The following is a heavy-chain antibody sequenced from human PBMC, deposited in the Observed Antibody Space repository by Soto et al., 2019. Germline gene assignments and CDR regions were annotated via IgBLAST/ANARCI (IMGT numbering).Heavy chain of an antibody. CDR1: VFTFSSYA. CDR3: AKSFGSGIVVVPGVIYFDS. CDR2: ISGSGGST. D-gene: IGHD2-2*01. J-gene: IGHJ3*02. Sequence: VGSLRLSCASSVFTFSSYAMSCVRQSPGRWLEWVSAISGSGGSTYYADSVKGRFTISRDNSKNTLYLQMNSLRAEDTAVYYCAKSFGSGIVVVPGVIYFDSLGQGTMVSVS. V-gene: IGHV3-23*01.